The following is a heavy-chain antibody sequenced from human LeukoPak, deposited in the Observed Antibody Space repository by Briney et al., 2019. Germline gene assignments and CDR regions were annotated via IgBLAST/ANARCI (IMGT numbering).Heavy chain of an antibody. J-gene: IGHJ6*04. CDR3: ARDLKYYYGSGSFYYYYYGMDV. V-gene: IGHV4-38-2*02. D-gene: IGHD3-10*01. CDR2: IYHSGST. CDR1: GYSISSGYY. Sequence: PSETLSLTCAVSGYSISSGYYWGWSRQPPGKGLEWIGSIYHSGSTYYNPSLKSRVTISVDTSKNQFSLKLSSVTAADTAVYYCARDLKYYYGSGSFYYYYYGMDVWGKGTTVTVSS.